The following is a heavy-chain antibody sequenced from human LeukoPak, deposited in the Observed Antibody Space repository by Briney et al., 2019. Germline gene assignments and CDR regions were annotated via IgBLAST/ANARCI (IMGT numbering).Heavy chain of an antibody. CDR1: GFTFSSYW. D-gene: IGHD6-13*01. Sequence: GDSLRLSCAASGFTFSSYWIHWLRQAPGKGLVWVSRINGDGSSTNYAASVKGRFTISRDNAKNTLYLQMNSLRAEDTAVYYCARLRDSSSPRYYYYGLDVWGQGTTVTVSS. CDR2: INGDGSST. J-gene: IGHJ6*02. V-gene: IGHV3-74*01. CDR3: ARLRDSSSPRYYYYGLDV.